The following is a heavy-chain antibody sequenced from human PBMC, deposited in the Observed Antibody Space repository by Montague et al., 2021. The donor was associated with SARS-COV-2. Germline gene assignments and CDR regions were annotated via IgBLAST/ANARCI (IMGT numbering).Heavy chain of an antibody. Sequence: SETLSLTCTVSGGSISSNLFYWGWIRQTPGEALEWIGDISYTGSTYYNPSLKSRVTVAVDTSTNQSSLRLSSLTAADTAMYYCARHVDPCGGNCRIWYFDLWGRGSRSLSP. V-gene: IGHV4-39*01. D-gene: IGHD4-23*01. CDR3: ARHVDPCGGNCRIWYFDL. J-gene: IGHJ2*01. CDR1: GGSISSNLFY. CDR2: ISYTGST.